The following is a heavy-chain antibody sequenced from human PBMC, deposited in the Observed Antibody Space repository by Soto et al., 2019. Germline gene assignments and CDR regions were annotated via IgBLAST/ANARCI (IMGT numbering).Heavy chain of an antibody. V-gene: IGHV4-39*01. CDR2: IYYRGST. CDR3: VRKFYYFGSGREIDS. CDR1: GGSVSNSSYY. D-gene: IGHD3-10*01. Sequence: QLQLQESGPGLVRPSETLSLTCTVSGGSVSNSSYYWGWIRQPPGKGLEWLGSIYYRGSTFYNRSLRSGVTLPIYTSSNQFSLKLASVTAADTAMYFCVRKFYYFGSGREIDSWGQGTLVTVSS. J-gene: IGHJ4*02.